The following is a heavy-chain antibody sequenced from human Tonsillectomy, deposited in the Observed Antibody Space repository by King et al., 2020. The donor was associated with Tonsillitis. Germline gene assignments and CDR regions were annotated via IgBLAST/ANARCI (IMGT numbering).Heavy chain of an antibody. CDR3: TRDLYWNLFDL. J-gene: IGHJ4*02. CDR2: VKEDGSGA. V-gene: IGHV3-74*01. D-gene: IGHD2/OR15-2a*01. Sequence: VQLVESGGGLVQPGGSLRLSCVASGFTFSSYWMHWVRQAPGKGLVWVSRVKEDGSGATYADSVKGRFTISRDNAKNTLYLQMNSLRVDDTAQYYCTRDLYWNLFDLWGQGTLVTVSS. CDR1: GFTFSSYW.